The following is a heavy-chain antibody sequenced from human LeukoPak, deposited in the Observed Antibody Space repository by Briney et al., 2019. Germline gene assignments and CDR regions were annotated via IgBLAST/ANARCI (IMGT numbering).Heavy chain of an antibody. CDR2: INHSGST. V-gene: IGHV4-34*01. D-gene: IGHD6-13*01. Sequence: WETLSLTCAVYGGSFSGYYWSWIRQPPGKGLEWVGEINHSGSTNYNPSLKSRVTISVDTSKKQFSVKLSSVTAADTAVYYCARRAMAAASTVDYWGQGTLVTVSS. J-gene: IGHJ4*02. CDR1: GGSFSGYY. CDR3: ARRAMAAASTVDY.